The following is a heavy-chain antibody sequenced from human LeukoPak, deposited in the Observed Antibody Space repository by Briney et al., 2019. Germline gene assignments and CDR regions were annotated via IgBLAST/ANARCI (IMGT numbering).Heavy chain of an antibody. Sequence: GASVKVSCKVSGYTLTELSMHAVRQAPGKGLECMGGFDPEDGETIYAQKLQGSVKIREDTSTDKSYIALSRLRSEQTAVYSCATTPPHYASSGYTATFDYWGQGTLVTVSS. V-gene: IGHV1-24*01. CDR2: FDPEDGET. CDR3: ATTPPHYASSGYTATFDY. CDR1: GYTLTELS. D-gene: IGHD3-22*01. J-gene: IGHJ4*02.